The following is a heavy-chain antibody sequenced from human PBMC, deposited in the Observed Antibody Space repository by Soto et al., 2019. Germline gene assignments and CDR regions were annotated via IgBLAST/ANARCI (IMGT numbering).Heavy chain of an antibody. CDR1: GFTFSSYG. V-gene: IGHV3-33*01. CDR3: ARVSAGDCSGGSCYLIYYYGMDV. D-gene: IGHD2-15*01. J-gene: IGHJ6*02. CDR2: IWYDGSNK. Sequence: GGLLRLSCAASGFTFSSYGMHWVRQAPGKGLEWVAVIWYDGSNKYYADSVKGRFTISRDNSKNTLYLQMNSLRAEDTAVYYCARVSAGDCSGGSCYLIYYYGMDVWGQGTTVTSP.